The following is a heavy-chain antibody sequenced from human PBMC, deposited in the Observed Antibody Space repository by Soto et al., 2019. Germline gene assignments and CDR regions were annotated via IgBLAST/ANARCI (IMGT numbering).Heavy chain of an antibody. V-gene: IGHV3-30*18. Sequence: GGSLRLSCAASGFTFSNYGMHWVRQAPGKGLEWVSVIAYDGRNEYHADSVNGRFTGSRDNSKNTVYLQMNSLRAEDTAVYYCAKAMTTVTTADFDYWGQGTTVTVSS. CDR1: GFTFSNYG. CDR2: IAYDGRNE. D-gene: IGHD4-17*01. J-gene: IGHJ4*02. CDR3: AKAMTTVTTADFDY.